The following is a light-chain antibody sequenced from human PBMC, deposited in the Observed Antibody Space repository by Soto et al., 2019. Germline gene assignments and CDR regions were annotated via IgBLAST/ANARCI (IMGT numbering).Light chain of an antibody. J-gene: IGLJ1*01. CDR2: GNN. CDR3: QSYDSSLSGWV. V-gene: IGLV1-40*01. CDR1: SSNIGAGYD. Sequence: QSVLTQPPSVSGAPGQRVTISCTGSSSNIGAGYDVHWYQHLPGTAPKLLIFGNNNRPSGVPERFSGSKSGTSASLAITGLQAEDEADYYCQSYDSSLSGWVFGTGTKLTVL.